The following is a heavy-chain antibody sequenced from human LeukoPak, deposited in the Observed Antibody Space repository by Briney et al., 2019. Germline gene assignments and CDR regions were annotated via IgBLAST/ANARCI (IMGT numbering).Heavy chain of an antibody. J-gene: IGHJ4*02. V-gene: IGHV3-23*01. CDR3: AKETTTVPTRRIFYY. CDR2: ISGSGGST. D-gene: IGHD4-17*01. CDR1: GFTFSNHG. Sequence: GGSLRLSCAASGFTFSNHGMTWVRQAPGKGLEWVSAISGSGGSTYYADSVKGRFTISRDNSKNTLYLQMNSRRAEDTAVYYCAKETTTVPTRRIFYYWGQGTLVTVSS.